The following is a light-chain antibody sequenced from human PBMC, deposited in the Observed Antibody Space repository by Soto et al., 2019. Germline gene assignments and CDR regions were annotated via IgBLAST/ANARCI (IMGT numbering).Light chain of an antibody. J-gene: IGKJ5*01. CDR1: QSISTY. CDR2: DAS. CDR3: HQSYMDTIT. V-gene: IGKV1-39*01. Sequence: DIQMTQSPSYLSASVGNRLTITCRASQSISTYLNWYQKKPGKAPNXXIYDASRLQSGVPSRFSGSGGGTDFTLSISSVKNEDFATYFCHQSYMDTITFGQGTRLEIK.